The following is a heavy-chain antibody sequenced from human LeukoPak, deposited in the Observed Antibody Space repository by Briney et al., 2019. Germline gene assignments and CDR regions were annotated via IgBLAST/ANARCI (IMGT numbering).Heavy chain of an antibody. V-gene: IGHV4-38-2*01. Sequence: SETLSLTCAVSGYSLSSGYYWGWIRQPPGKGLEWIGGIYHSGSTYYNPSLKSRVTISVDTSKNQFSLKLSSVTAADTAVYYCARATTPDGRFDYWGQGTLVTVSS. CDR3: ARATTPDGRFDY. J-gene: IGHJ4*02. D-gene: IGHD2-15*01. CDR2: IYHSGST. CDR1: GYSLSSGYY.